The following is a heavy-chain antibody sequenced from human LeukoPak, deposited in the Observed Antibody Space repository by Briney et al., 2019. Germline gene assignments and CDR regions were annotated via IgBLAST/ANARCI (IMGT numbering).Heavy chain of an antibody. J-gene: IGHJ4*03. D-gene: IGHD1-26*01. Sequence: SETLSLTRAVSGDPVTSDSYYWGRIRQSPRKGLEWIGSVFYRDRTYYNPSLRSRLTITVDTVKNEVSLNLRSVTAADTAIYYCVRHLVGVAEGYFDYWGRGIQITVSS. CDR3: VRHLVGVAEGYFDY. CDR1: GDPVTSDSYY. CDR2: VFYRDRT. V-gene: IGHV4-39*01.